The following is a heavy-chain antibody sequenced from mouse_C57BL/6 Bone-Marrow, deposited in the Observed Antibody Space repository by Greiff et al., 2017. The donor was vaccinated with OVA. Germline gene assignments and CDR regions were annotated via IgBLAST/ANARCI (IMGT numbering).Heavy chain of an antibody. D-gene: IGHD1-1*01. V-gene: IGHV2-3*01. CDR3: AKGGFRHYGSSNWYFDV. Sequence: VQLQESGPGLVAPSQSLSITCTVSGFSLTSYGVSWVRQPPGKGLEWLGVLWGDGSTNYHSALISRLSISKDNSKSQVFLKLNSRQTDDTATYYCAKGGFRHYGSSNWYFDVWGTGTTVTVSS. CDR1: GFSLTSYG. J-gene: IGHJ1*03. CDR2: LWGDGST.